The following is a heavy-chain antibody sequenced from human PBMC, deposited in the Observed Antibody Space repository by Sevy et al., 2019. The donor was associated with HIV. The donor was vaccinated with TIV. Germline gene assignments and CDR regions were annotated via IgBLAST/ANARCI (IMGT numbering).Heavy chain of an antibody. CDR2: INPSGGST. V-gene: IGHV1-46*01. CDR3: ARDSDNYDILTGYYPFDY. CDR1: GYTFTSQH. D-gene: IGHD3-9*01. J-gene: IGHJ4*02. Sequence: ASVKVSCKASGYTFTSQHMHWVRQAPGQGLEWMGIINPSGGSTSYAQKFQGRVTMTRDTSTSTVYMELSSLRSEDTAVYYCARDSDNYDILTGYYPFDYWGQGTLVTVSS.